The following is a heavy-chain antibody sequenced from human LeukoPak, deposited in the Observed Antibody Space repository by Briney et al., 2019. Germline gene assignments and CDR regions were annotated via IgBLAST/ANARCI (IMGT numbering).Heavy chain of an antibody. V-gene: IGHV4-38-2*02. CDR1: GYSISSAFY. CDR2: IYHSGST. J-gene: IGHJ4*02. D-gene: IGHD1-7*01. Sequence: PSETLSLTCTVSGYSISSAFYWGWIRQPPGKGLEWIGSIYHSGSTYYNPSLKSRVTISVDTSKNQFSLKLSSVTAADTAVYYCARDLSNWNYEGIDYWGQGTLVTVSS. CDR3: ARDLSNWNYEGIDY.